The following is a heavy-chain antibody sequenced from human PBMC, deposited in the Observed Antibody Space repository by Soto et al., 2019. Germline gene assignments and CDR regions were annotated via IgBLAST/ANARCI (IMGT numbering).Heavy chain of an antibody. D-gene: IGHD3-16*02. V-gene: IGHV4-31*03. CDR3: ASHRRSVWGSYRPPFDY. CDR1: GGSISNGGFY. CDR2: IFYNGNT. Sequence: PSETLSLTCTVSGGSISNGGFYWSWIRQRPGKGLEWIGNIFYNGNTYYNPSLKSRVTISIDTSKNQFSLKLSSVTAADTSVYYCASHRRSVWGSYRPPFDYWGQRTLVTVSS. J-gene: IGHJ4*02.